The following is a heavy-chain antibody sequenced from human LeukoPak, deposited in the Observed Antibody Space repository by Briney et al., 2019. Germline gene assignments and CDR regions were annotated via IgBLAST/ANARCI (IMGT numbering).Heavy chain of an antibody. Sequence: APVKVSCKASGYTFTAYYMHWVRQAPGQGLEWMGWINPNSGGTNYAQKFQGRVTMTRDTSISTAYMELSRLRSDDTAVYYCASESASYCSGSSCYPEGFDYWGQGTLVTVSS. V-gene: IGHV1-2*02. J-gene: IGHJ4*02. D-gene: IGHD2-15*01. CDR2: INPNSGGT. CDR3: ASESASYCSGSSCYPEGFDY. CDR1: GYTFTAYY.